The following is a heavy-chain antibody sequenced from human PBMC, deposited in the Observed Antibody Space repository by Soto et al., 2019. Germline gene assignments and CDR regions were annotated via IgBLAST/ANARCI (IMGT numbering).Heavy chain of an antibody. D-gene: IGHD6-6*01. Sequence: PGGSLRLSCATSGFTFSNYRMNWVREAPGKGLEWVASISGSGKDTFYRDSVKGRFTISRDNAESSLVLQMNSLTVDGTAVYHCARVHLVRTSSYYCGMDVWGPGTTVTVSS. V-gene: IGHV3-21*06. CDR2: ISGSGKDT. CDR1: GFTFSNYR. CDR3: ARVHLVRTSSYYCGMDV. J-gene: IGHJ6*02.